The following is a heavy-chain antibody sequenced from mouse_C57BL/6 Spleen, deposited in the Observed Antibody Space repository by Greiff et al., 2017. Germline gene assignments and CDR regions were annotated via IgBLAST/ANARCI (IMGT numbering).Heavy chain of an antibody. D-gene: IGHD6-1*01. CDR1: GFTFSSYT. Sequence: EVKLMESGGGLVKPGGSLKLSCAASGFTFSSYTMSWVRQTPEKRLEWVATISGGGGNTYYPDSVMGRFTISRDNAKNTLYLQRSSLRSEDTALYYCARHNLYYFDYWGQGTTLTVSS. CDR3: ARHNLYYFDY. V-gene: IGHV5-9*01. CDR2: ISGGGGNT. J-gene: IGHJ2*01.